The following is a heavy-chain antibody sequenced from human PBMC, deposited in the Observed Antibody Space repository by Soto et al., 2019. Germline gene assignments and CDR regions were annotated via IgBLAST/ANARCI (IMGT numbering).Heavy chain of an antibody. CDR1: GFTFSSYG. D-gene: IGHD3-3*01. J-gene: IGHJ6*03. CDR2: IWYDGSNK. V-gene: IGHV3-33*01. Sequence: RLSCAASGFTFSSYGMHWVRQAPGKGLEWVAVIWYDGSNKYYADSVKGRFTISRDNSKNTLYLQMNSLRAEDTAVYYCEGDLSPIFGVPDAPNYYYDMDVLGKGTTVIVSS. CDR3: EGDLSPIFGVPDAPNYYYDMDV.